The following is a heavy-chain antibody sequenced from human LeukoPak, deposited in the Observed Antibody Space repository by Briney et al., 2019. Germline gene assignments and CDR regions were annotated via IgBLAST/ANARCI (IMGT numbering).Heavy chain of an antibody. CDR2: VYYSGYT. CDR1: GGSITSNNYY. D-gene: IGHD5-18*01. CDR3: ARAARGYSYGFDAFDI. J-gene: IGHJ3*02. V-gene: IGHV4-39*07. Sequence: SETLSLTCTVSGGSITSNNYYWGWIRQPPGKGLEWIGSVYYSGYTYSNPSVASRVTISVDTSKNQFSLKLSSVTAADTAVYYCARAARGYSYGFDAFDIWGQGTMVTVSS.